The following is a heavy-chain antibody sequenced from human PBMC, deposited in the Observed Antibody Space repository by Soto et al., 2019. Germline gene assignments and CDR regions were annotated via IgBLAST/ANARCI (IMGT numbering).Heavy chain of an antibody. J-gene: IGHJ4*02. CDR2: INHSGST. CDR1: GGSFSGYY. D-gene: IGHD6-13*01. V-gene: IGHV4-34*01. Sequence: SETLSLTCAVYGGSFSGYYWSWIRQPPGKGLEWIGEINHSGSTNYNPSLKSRVTISVDTSKNQFSLKLSSVTAADTAVYYCARGLHIAAAGTFRTRRRALFDYWGQGTLVPVSS. CDR3: ARGLHIAAAGTFRTRRRALFDY.